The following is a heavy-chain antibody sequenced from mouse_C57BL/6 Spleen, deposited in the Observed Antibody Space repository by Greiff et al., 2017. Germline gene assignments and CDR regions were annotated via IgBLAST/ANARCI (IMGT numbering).Heavy chain of an antibody. CDR2: IRNKANNHAT. V-gene: IGHV6-6*01. J-gene: IGHJ2*01. CDR3: TRRRDYLYYCDY. Sequence: EVMLVESGGGLVQPGGSMKLYCAASGFTFSDAWMDWVRQSPEKGLEWVAEIRNKANNHATYYAESVKGRFTISRDDSKSSVYLQMNSLRAEDTGIYDCTRRRDYLYYCDYWGQGTTLTVSS. CDR1: GFTFSDAW. D-gene: IGHD2-4*01.